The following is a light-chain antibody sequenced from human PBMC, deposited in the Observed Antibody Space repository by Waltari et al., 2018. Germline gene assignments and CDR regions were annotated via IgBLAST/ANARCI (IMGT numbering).Light chain of an antibody. CDR3: QSYDSKNTKV. CDR1: SGSIASNF. V-gene: IGLV6-57*03. Sequence: FILTQPHSVSESPGKTITLSCTRHSGSIASNFVQRYQLRPDRVPMPVIYEDKQRPSGVPERFSGSIDRSSNSASLTISGLKTEDEGDYYCQSYDSKNTKVFGGGTKLTVL. J-gene: IGLJ3*02. CDR2: EDK.